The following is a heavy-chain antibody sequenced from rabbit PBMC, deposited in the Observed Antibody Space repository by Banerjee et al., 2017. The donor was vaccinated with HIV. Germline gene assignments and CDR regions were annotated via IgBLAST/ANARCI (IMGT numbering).Heavy chain of an antibody. Sequence: QEQLVESGGGLVQPEGSLTLTFTASGFSFSSGYYMCWVRQAPGKGLEWIACIYTGSGNTYYASWAKGRFTISKTSSTTVTLQMTSLTAADTATYFCARGVISSSGYRYYFKLWGPGTLVTVS. CDR3: ARGVISSSGYRYYFKL. V-gene: IGHV1S45*01. D-gene: IGHD1-1*01. J-gene: IGHJ4*01. CDR2: IYTGSGNT. CDR1: GFSFSSGYY.